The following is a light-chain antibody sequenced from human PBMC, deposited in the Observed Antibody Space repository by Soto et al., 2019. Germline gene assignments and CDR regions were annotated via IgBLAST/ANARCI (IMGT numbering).Light chain of an antibody. CDR3: QQYGSSPLS. CDR2: GTS. Sequence: EIVLTQSPGTLSLSPGERATLTCRASQSVSSSYLAWYQQKPGQAPRLLISGTSSRATGIPDRFSGSVSGKDFTLTISRLEPEDFAVYYYQQYGSSPLSFGGGTKVEIK. V-gene: IGKV3-20*01. J-gene: IGKJ4*01. CDR1: QSVSSSY.